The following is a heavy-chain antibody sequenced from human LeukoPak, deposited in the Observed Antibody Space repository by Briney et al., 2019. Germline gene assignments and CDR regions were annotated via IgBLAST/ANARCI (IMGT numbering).Heavy chain of an antibody. J-gene: IGHJ6*03. CDR1: GYTFTSYG. CDR3: ARVRCGGDCFLYYYYMDV. D-gene: IGHD2-21*01. Sequence: ASVKVSCKASGYTFTSYGISWVRQAPGQGLEWRGWISAYNGNTNYAQKLQGRVTMTTDTSTSTAYMELRSLRSDDTAVYYCARVRCGGDCFLYYYYMDVWGKGTTVTVSS. V-gene: IGHV1-18*01. CDR2: ISAYNGNT.